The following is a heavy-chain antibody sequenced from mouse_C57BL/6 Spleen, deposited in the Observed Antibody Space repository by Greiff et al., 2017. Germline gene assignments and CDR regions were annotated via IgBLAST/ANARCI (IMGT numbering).Heavy chain of an antibody. V-gene: IGHV14-4*01. J-gene: IGHJ2*01. Sequence: EVQLVESGAELVRPGASVKLSCTASGFNITDYYMHWVKQRPEQGLEWIGWIDPGNGYTKYASQFQGKATITADTSSNTAYLQLSSLTSEDTAVYYCTYYYGSSYERYFDYWGQGTTLTVSS. CDR2: IDPGNGYT. CDR3: TYYYGSSYERYFDY. D-gene: IGHD1-1*01. CDR1: GFNITDYY.